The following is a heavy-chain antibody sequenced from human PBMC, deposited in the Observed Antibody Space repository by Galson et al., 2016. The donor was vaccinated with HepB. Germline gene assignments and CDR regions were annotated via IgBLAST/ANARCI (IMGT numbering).Heavy chain of an antibody. Sequence: PLSLTCTVSGGSISSGGYYWTWIRQHPGKGLEWIGYIYYSGSTYYNSSLKSRAIISVDTSKNQFSLMLGSVTAADTAIYYCARGSNCSGGRCFWFDPWGQGTLVTVSS. CDR3: ARGSNCSGGRCFWFDP. D-gene: IGHD2-15*01. CDR2: IYYSGST. J-gene: IGHJ5*02. V-gene: IGHV4-31*03. CDR1: GGSISSGGYY.